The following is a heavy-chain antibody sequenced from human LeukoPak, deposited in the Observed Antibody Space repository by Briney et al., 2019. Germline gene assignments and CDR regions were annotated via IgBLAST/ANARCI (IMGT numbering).Heavy chain of an antibody. CDR1: GFTFSDYY. CDR2: ISSSGSTI. D-gene: IGHD3-3*01. Sequence: PGVSLRLSCAASGFTFSDYYMSWIRQAPGKGLEGVSYISSSGSTIYYADSVKGRFTISRDNAKNSLYLQMNSLRAEDTAVYYCARGSITIFGVVIRTTNTYFDYWGQGTLVTVSS. V-gene: IGHV3-11*01. J-gene: IGHJ4*02. CDR3: ARGSITIFGVVIRTTNTYFDY.